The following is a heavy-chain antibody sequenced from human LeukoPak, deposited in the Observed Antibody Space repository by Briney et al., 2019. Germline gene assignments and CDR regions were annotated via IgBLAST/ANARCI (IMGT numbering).Heavy chain of an antibody. Sequence: PGGSLRVSCEASGFTFGKFVLTGVRQAPGKGLEWVANTKPDGSAEYYADSVRGRFTTSRDNANNFLYLQMNRLRAEDTAVYYCARDGGINTNFDYWGQGTLVTVSS. J-gene: IGHJ4*02. D-gene: IGHD2-15*01. CDR3: ARDGGINTNFDY. CDR2: TKPDGSAE. CDR1: GFTFGKFV. V-gene: IGHV3-7*01.